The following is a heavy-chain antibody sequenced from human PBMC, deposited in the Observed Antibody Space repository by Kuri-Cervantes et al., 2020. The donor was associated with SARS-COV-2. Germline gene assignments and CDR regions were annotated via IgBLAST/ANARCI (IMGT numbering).Heavy chain of an antibody. CDR1: GFTFSSYW. D-gene: IGHD2-15*01. V-gene: IGHV3-7*01. J-gene: IGHJ4*02. CDR3: AGDCSGGSCHFDY. Sequence: GESLKISCAASGFTFSSYWMSWVRQAPGKGLEWVANIKQDGSEKYYVDSVKGRFTISRDNAKNSLYLQMNSLRAVDTAVYYCAGDCSGGSCHFDYWGQGTLVTVSS. CDR2: IKQDGSEK.